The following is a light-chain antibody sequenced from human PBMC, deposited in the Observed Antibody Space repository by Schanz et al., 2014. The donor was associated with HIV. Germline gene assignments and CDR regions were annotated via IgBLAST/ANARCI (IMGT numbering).Light chain of an antibody. CDR2: AND. Sequence: QSVLTQPPSTSGTPGQRVTMSCSGSNSNFRSNAVNWYQHLPGTAPKLLIYANDMRPSGVPDRFSGSGSGTSASLAISGLQSEDEADYYCNSYTSKNTPIFGGGTKLTVL. CDR1: NSNFRSNA. J-gene: IGLJ2*01. V-gene: IGLV1-44*01. CDR3: NSYTSKNTPI.